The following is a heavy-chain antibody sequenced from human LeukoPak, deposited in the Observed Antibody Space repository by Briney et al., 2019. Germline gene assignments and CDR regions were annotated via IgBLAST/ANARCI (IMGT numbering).Heavy chain of an antibody. CDR2: IIPIIGIA. Sequence: SVKVSCKASGGTFSSYAISWVRQAPGQGLEWMGRIIPIIGIANYAQKFQGRVTITADKSTSTAYMELSSLRSEDTAVYYCAREPVEMATSYAFDIWGQGTMVTVSS. V-gene: IGHV1-69*04. D-gene: IGHD5-24*01. CDR1: GGTFSSYA. J-gene: IGHJ3*02. CDR3: AREPVEMATSYAFDI.